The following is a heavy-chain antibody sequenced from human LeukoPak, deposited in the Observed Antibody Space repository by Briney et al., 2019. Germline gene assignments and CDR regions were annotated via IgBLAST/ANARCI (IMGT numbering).Heavy chain of an antibody. J-gene: IGHJ4*02. D-gene: IGHD3-10*01. V-gene: IGHV3-53*04. CDR3: ARATTGQGRGVPFYYFDY. CDR2: IYSGGST. Sequence: GGSLRLSCAASGFTVSSNYMSWVRQAPGKGLEWVSVIYSGGSTYCADSVKGRFTISRHNSKNTLYLQMNSLRAEDTAVYYCARATTGQGRGVPFYYFDYWGQGTLVTVSS. CDR1: GFTVSSNY.